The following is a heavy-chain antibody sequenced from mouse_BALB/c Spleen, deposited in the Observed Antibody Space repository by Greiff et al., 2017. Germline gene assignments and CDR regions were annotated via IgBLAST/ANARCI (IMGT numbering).Heavy chain of an antibody. Sequence: EVKLQESGPGLVKPSQSLSLTCTVTGYSITSDYAWNWIRQLPGNKLGWMGYISYSGSTSYNPSLKSRIPITRDTSKNQFFLQLNSVTTEDTATYYLARGYYGYRFAYWGQGTLVTVSA. V-gene: IGHV3-2*02. CDR2: ISYSGST. CDR1: GYSITSDYA. D-gene: IGHD1-2*01. J-gene: IGHJ3*01. CDR3: ARGYYGYRFAY.